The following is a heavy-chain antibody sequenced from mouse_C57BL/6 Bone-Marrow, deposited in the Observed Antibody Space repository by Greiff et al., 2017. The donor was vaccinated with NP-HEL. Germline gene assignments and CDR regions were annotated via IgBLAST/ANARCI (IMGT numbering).Heavy chain of an antibody. CDR2: IYPGSGST. V-gene: IGHV1-55*01. Sequence: VQLQQPGAELVKPGASVKMSCKASGYTFTSYWITWVKQRPGQGLEWIGDIYPGSGSTNYNEKFKSKATLTVDTSSSTAYMQLSSLTSEDSAVYYCAKWGSYGSSYQAWFAYWGQGTLVTVSA. CDR1: GYTFTSYW. J-gene: IGHJ3*01. CDR3: AKWGSYGSSYQAWFAY. D-gene: IGHD1-1*01.